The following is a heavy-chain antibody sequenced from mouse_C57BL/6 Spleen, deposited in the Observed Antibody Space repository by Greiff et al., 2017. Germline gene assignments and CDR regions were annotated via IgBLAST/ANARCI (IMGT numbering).Heavy chain of an antibody. V-gene: IGHV1-59*01. D-gene: IGHD1-1*01. J-gene: IGHJ2*01. Sequence: VQLQQPGAELVRPGTSVKLSCKASGYTFTSYWMHWVKQRPGQGLEWIGVIDPSDSYTNYNQKFKGKATLTVDTSSSTAYMQLSSLTSEDSAVYYCAREDTTVVGIDYWGQGTTLTVSS. CDR1: GYTFTSYW. CDR3: AREDTTVVGIDY. CDR2: IDPSDSYT.